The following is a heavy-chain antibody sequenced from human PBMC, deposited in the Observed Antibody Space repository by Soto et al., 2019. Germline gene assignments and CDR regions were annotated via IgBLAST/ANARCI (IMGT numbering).Heavy chain of an antibody. Sequence: ASVKVSCKASSFIFTSYGINWVRQAPGQGLEWMGWISGYNGNTKYGQKFQDRVTLTADTSTATAFMEVRSLRGDDSAVYYCAKSGGHNFGMDVWGQGTTVNV. D-gene: IGHD2-8*02. CDR2: ISGYNGNT. V-gene: IGHV1-18*01. CDR1: SFIFTSYG. CDR3: AKSGGHNFGMDV. J-gene: IGHJ6*02.